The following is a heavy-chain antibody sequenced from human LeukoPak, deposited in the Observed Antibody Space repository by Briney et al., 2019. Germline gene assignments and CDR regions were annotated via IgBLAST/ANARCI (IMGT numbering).Heavy chain of an antibody. J-gene: IGHJ3*02. V-gene: IGHV1-2*02. Sequence: ASVKVSCKASAYSFTDYYIHWVRQAPGQGLEWMGWINPDSGDTDYAQKFQGRVTMTRDTSISTAYMELTSLISDDTAMYYCARQRRYSSSYGDAFDIWGQGTMVTVSS. CDR2: INPDSGDT. CDR3: ARQRRYSSSYGDAFDI. D-gene: IGHD6-13*01. CDR1: AYSFTDYY.